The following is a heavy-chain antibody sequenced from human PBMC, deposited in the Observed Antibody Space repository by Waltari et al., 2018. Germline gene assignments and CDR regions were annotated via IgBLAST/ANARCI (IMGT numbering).Heavy chain of an antibody. CDR1: EFTFRSYA. J-gene: IGHJ6*02. D-gene: IGHD3-22*01. V-gene: IGHV3-30*04. CDR2: ISYNERNI. CDR3: ARDYCDRTNCHGMDV. Sequence: QVQLVESGGGVVQPGRSLRLSCAASEFTFRSYAMHWARQAPGKGLEWVAVISYNERNIYYVDSVKGRFIISRDNSRKMLYLQMNSLRTEDTAVYYCARDYCDRTNCHGMDVWGQGTTVTVSS.